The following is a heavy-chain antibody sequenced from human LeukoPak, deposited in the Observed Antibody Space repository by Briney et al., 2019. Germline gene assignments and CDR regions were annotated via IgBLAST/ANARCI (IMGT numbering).Heavy chain of an antibody. Sequence: SQTLSLTCTVSGGSISSGGYYWSWIRQPPGKGLEWIGYIYHSGSTYYNPSLKSRVTMSVDTSKNQFSLKLSSVTAADTAVYYCARDDSAAEADWYFDLWGRGTLVTVSS. CDR3: ARDDSAAEADWYFDL. D-gene: IGHD6-13*01. CDR1: GGSISSGGYY. J-gene: IGHJ2*01. CDR2: IYHSGST. V-gene: IGHV4-30-2*01.